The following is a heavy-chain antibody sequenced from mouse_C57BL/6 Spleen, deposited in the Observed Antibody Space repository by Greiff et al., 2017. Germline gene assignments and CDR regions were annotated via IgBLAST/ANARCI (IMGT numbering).Heavy chain of an antibody. D-gene: IGHD1-1*01. CDR1: GYTFTEYT. Sequence: QVQLQQSGAELVKPGASVKLSCKASGYTFTEYTIHWVKQRPGQGLEWIGWFYPGSGSIKYNEKFKDKATLTAAKSSSTVYMELRRLTSEVSALYFCARHEDIYGSSEAWFAYWGQGTLVTVSA. CDR3: ARHEDIYGSSEAWFAY. CDR2: FYPGSGSI. V-gene: IGHV1-62-2*01. J-gene: IGHJ3*01.